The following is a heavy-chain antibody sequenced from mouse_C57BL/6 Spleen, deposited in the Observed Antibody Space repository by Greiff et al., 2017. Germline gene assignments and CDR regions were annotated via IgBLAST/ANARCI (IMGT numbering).Heavy chain of an antibody. CDR3: ARKGDYYDYDYYAMDY. V-gene: IGHV1-18*01. D-gene: IGHD2-4*01. CDR2: INPNNGGT. J-gene: IGHJ4*01. CDR1: GYTFTDYN. Sequence: VQLQQSGPELVKPGASVKIPCKASGYTFTDYNMDWVKQSHGKSLEWIGDINPNNGGTIYNQKFKGKATLTVDKSSSTAYMELRSLTSEDTAVYYCARKGDYYDYDYYAMDYWGQGTSVTVSS.